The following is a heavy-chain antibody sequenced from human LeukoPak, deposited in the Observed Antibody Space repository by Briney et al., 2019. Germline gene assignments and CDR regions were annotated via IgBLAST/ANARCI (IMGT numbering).Heavy chain of an antibody. V-gene: IGHV3-7*01. D-gene: IGHD3-22*01. J-gene: IGHJ6*03. CDR1: GFTFSSYW. CDR3: ARDRSSGYYWDYYYYMDV. CDR2: IKQDGSEK. Sequence: WGSLRLSCAASGFTFSSYWMSWVRQAPGKGLEWVANIKQDGSEKYYVDSVKGRFITSRDNANNSLYLQMNSLSADATAVYYSARDRSSGYYWDYYYYMDVWRKAATLSVCS.